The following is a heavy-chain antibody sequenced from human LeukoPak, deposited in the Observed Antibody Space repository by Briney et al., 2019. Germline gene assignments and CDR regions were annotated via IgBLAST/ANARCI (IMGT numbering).Heavy chain of an antibody. Sequence: GGSLRLSCRASGFVFGDYTMTWVRQAPGKVLEWVGFIRSKAHGGTTQDAASVKGRFTISREDSEGISYLQMNSLKAEDTARYYCARATGYCTSFSCYVFDSWGKGTLVTVSS. D-gene: IGHD2-2*01. CDR2: IRSKAHGGTT. CDR3: ARATGYCTSFSCYVFDS. CDR1: GFVFGDYT. V-gene: IGHV3-49*04. J-gene: IGHJ4*02.